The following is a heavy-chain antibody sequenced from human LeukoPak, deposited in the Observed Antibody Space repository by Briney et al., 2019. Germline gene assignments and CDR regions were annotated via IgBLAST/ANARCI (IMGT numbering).Heavy chain of an antibody. V-gene: IGHV4-39*01. CDR3: ARHYGP. J-gene: IGHJ5*02. D-gene: IGHD3-10*01. CDR2: IYDSGST. CDR1: GGSISGYY. Sequence: SETLSLTCTVSGGSISGYYWGWIRQPPGKGLEWIGSIYDSGSTYYNPSLKSRVTISVDTSKNQFSLKLNSVTAADTAVYYCARHYGPWGQGTLVTVSS.